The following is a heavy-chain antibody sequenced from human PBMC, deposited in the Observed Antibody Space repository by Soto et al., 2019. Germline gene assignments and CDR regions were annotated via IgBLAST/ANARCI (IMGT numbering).Heavy chain of an antibody. CDR3: AKEAARATTPLLDY. Sequence: QVQLVESGGGVVQPGRSLRLSCAASGFTFSSYGMHWVRQAPGKGLEWVAVISYDGSNKYYADSVKGRFTISRDNSKNTLYLQMNSLRAEDTAVYYCAKEAARATTPLLDYWGQGTLVTVSS. J-gene: IGHJ4*02. V-gene: IGHV3-30*18. D-gene: IGHD1-1*01. CDR2: ISYDGSNK. CDR1: GFTFSSYG.